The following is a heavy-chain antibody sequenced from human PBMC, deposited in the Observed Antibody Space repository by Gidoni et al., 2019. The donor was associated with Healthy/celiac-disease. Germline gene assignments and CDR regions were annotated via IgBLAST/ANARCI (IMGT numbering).Heavy chain of an antibody. D-gene: IGHD5-12*01. Sequence: QVQLVQSGAEVKQPGASVKVSCKASGYTFTCYYMRWVRQAPGPGLESMGWINPNSGGTNYAQKFQGRVTMTRDTSISTAYMELSRLRSDDTAVYYCARFRRDGYTYFDYWGQGTLVTVSS. CDR2: INPNSGGT. CDR1: GYTFTCYY. J-gene: IGHJ4*02. CDR3: ARFRRDGYTYFDY. V-gene: IGHV1-2*02.